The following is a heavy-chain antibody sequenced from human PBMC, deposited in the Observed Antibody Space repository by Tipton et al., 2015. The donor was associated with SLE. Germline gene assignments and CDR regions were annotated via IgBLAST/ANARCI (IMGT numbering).Heavy chain of an antibody. CDR1: GFTFSSYE. Sequence: SLRLSCAASGFTFSSYEMNWVRQAPGKGLEWVSYISGSGSTIYYADSVKGRFTISRDNAKNSLYLQMNSLRAEDTAVYYCAREQAGVSGYENWGQGTLVTVSS. V-gene: IGHV3-48*03. J-gene: IGHJ4*02. CDR2: ISGSGSTI. CDR3: AREQAGVSGYEN. D-gene: IGHD5-12*01.